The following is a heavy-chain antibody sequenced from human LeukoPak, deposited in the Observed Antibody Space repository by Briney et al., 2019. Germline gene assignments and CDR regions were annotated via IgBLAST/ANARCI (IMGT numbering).Heavy chain of an antibody. Sequence: GGSLRLSCAASGFTFSTYAMHWVRQAPGKGLEWVAVISYDGTNKYYADSMKGRFTISRDNSKNTLYLQMNSLRAEDTAVYYCARALYEGARFDYWGQGTLVTVSS. V-gene: IGHV3-30-3*01. CDR3: ARALYEGARFDY. D-gene: IGHD2/OR15-2a*01. CDR1: GFTFSTYA. J-gene: IGHJ4*02. CDR2: ISYDGTNK.